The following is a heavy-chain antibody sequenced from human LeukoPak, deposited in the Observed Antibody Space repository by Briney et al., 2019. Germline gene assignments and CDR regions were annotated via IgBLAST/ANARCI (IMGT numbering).Heavy chain of an antibody. D-gene: IGHD2-15*01. CDR1: GGSISSYY. J-gene: IGHJ4*02. Sequence: PSETLSLTCTVSGGSISSYYWSWIRQPAGKGLEWIGRIYTSGSTNYNASLKSRVTMSVDTSKNQFSLKLSSVTAADTAVYYWARDSCGGGSCYYKYFDYWGQGTLVTVSS. CDR3: ARDSCGGGSCYYKYFDY. V-gene: IGHV4-4*07. CDR2: IYTSGST.